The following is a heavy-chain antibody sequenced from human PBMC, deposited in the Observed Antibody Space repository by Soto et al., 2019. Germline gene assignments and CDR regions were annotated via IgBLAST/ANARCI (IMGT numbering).Heavy chain of an antibody. J-gene: IGHJ5*02. Sequence: QMQLVQSGAEKKKPGSSVKVSCQASGDTFPNFAVTWVRQAPEQGLEWIGGVVPTFDTRSYAQRFQGRVTITADELTGTSYLELSNLRSDDTAIYYCARMGASLLGGGEWFDPWGQGTLVTVSS. CDR3: ARMGASLLGGGEWFDP. D-gene: IGHD3-16*01. CDR2: VVPTFDTR. V-gene: IGHV1-69*01. CDR1: GDTFPNFA.